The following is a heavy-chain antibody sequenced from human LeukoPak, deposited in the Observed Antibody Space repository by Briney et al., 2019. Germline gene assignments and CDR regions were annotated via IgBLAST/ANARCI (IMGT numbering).Heavy chain of an antibody. D-gene: IGHD6-13*01. CDR2: IYYSGST. Sequence: SQTLSLTCTVSGGSISSGDYYWSWIRQPPGKGLEWIGYIYYSGSTYYNPSLKSRVTISVDTSKNQFSLKLSSVTAADTAVYYCAREVTEQLVRFDYWGQGTLVTVSS. J-gene: IGHJ4*02. CDR3: AREVTEQLVRFDY. CDR1: GGSISSGDYY. V-gene: IGHV4-30-4*01.